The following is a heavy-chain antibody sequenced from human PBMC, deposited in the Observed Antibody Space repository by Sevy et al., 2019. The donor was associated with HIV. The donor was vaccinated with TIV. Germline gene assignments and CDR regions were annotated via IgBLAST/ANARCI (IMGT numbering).Heavy chain of an antibody. D-gene: IGHD6-13*01. CDR3: ASETGSGRYSSSWYFGWFDP. CDR2: IIPIFGTA. CDR1: GGTFSSYA. Sequence: ASVKVSCKASGGTFSSYAISWVRQAPGQGLEWMGGIIPIFGTANYAQKFQGRVTITADESTSTAYMELSSLRSEDTPVYYCASETGSGRYSSSWYFGWFDPWGQGTLVTVSS. J-gene: IGHJ5*02. V-gene: IGHV1-69*13.